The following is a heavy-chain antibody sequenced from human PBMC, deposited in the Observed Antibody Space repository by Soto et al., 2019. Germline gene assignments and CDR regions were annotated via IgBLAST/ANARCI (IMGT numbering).Heavy chain of an antibody. V-gene: IGHV4-61*01. D-gene: IGHD4-17*01. Sequence: LCGGSVSSGYYYWSWIRQPPGKGLEWIGYIYYSGSTNYNPSLKSRVTISVDTSKNQFSLKLNSVTAADTAVYYCAIYYGDYYFDYWGRGTLVTVSS. CDR3: AIYYGDYYFDY. J-gene: IGHJ4*02. CDR2: IYYSGST. CDR1: GGSVSSGYYY.